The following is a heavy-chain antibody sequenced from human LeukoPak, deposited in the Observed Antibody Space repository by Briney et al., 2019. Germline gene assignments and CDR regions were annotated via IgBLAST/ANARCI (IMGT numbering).Heavy chain of an antibody. D-gene: IGHD2-8*01. CDR2: IYSGGST. Sequence: QPGGSLRLSCAASGFTVSSNHMSWVRQAPGKGLEWVSVIYSGGSTYYADSVKGRFTISRDNSKNTLYLQMNSLRAEHTAVYYCASAGHCTNGVCGNEYFQHWGQATLVTV. CDR1: GFTVSSNH. CDR3: ASAGHCTNGVCGNEYFQH. V-gene: IGHV3-53*01. J-gene: IGHJ1*01.